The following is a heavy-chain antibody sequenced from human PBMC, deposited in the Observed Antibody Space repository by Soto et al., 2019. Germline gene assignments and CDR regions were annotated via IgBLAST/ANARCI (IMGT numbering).Heavy chain of an antibody. D-gene: IGHD5-12*01. CDR2: ISTCGNT. J-gene: IGHJ4*02. Sequence: GGSLRLSCAASGFTVSSHYMSWVRQAPGKGLEWVSVISTCGNTYYADSLKKRFTIPRDNSKNTLYLQMNILRGDDGTVYYSCGEMATIGVDYWGQGTLVTVSS. CDR1: GFTVSSHY. CDR3: CGEMATIGVDY. V-gene: IGHV3-53*01.